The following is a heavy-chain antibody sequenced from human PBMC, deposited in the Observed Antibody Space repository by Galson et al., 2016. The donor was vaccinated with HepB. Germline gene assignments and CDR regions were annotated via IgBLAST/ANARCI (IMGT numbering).Heavy chain of an antibody. Sequence: SVKVSCKASGYTFTTYPMHWVRQAPGQRLEWMGWINGGNGNTKYSQKFQGRVTITRDTSASTAYMELSSLRSEDTAVYYCARDSHDISIQPFDDWGQGTLVTVSS. J-gene: IGHJ4*02. CDR3: ARDSHDISIQPFDD. D-gene: IGHD3-22*01. CDR1: GYTFTTYP. V-gene: IGHV1-3*01. CDR2: INGGNGNT.